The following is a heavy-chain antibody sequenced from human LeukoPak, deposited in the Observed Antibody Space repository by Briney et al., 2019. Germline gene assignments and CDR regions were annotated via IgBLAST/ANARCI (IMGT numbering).Heavy chain of an antibody. V-gene: IGHV4-34*01. D-gene: IGHD6-19*01. Sequence: SETLSLTCAVYSGSFSGYYWGWIRQPPGKGLEWIGSIYYSGSTYYNPSLKSRATISVDTSKNQFSLKLSSVTAADTAVYYCARGIAVAGELDYWGQGTLVTVSS. J-gene: IGHJ4*02. CDR2: IYYSGST. CDR3: ARGIAVAGELDY. CDR1: SGSFSGYY.